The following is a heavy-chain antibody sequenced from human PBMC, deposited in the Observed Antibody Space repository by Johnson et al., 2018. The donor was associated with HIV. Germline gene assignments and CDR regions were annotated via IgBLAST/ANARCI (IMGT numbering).Heavy chain of an antibody. CDR3: AKDEGYGKFDAFDI. CDR1: GFTFSSYD. Sequence: MQLVESGGGLVQPGGSLRLSCAASGFTFSSYDMHWVRQATGKGLEWVSAIGTAGDTYYPGSVKGRFTISRDNSKNTLYLQMNSMRAEDTAVFYCAKDEGYGKFDAFDIWGQGTMVTVSS. J-gene: IGHJ3*02. D-gene: IGHD5-18*01. V-gene: IGHV3-13*01. CDR2: IGTAGDT.